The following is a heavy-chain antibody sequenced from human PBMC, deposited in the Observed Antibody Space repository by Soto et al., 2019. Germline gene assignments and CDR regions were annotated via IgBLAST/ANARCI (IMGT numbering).Heavy chain of an antibody. D-gene: IGHD3-22*01. CDR3: ARATSHYDSITPPDY. Sequence: GGSLRLSCAASGFTVSSNYMSWVRQAPGKGLEWVSVIYSGGSTYYADSVKGRFTISRDNSKNTLYLQMNSLRAEDTAVYYCARATSHYDSITPPDYWGQGTLVTVSS. J-gene: IGHJ4*02. V-gene: IGHV3-53*01. CDR1: GFTVSSNY. CDR2: IYSGGST.